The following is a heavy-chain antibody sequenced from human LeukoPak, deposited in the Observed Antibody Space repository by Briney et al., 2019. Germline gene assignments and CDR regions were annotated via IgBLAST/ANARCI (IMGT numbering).Heavy chain of an antibody. V-gene: IGHV1-2*06. CDR1: GYTFTGYY. CDR2: INPNSGGT. CDR3: WTAVVVAATFKYYFDY. J-gene: IGHJ4*02. D-gene: IGHD2-15*01. Sequence: ASVKVSCKASGYTFTGYYMHWVRQAPGQGLEWMGRINPNSGGTNYAQKFQGRVTMTRDTSISTAYMELSRLRSDGTAVYYCWTAVVVAATFKYYFDYWGQGTLVTVSS.